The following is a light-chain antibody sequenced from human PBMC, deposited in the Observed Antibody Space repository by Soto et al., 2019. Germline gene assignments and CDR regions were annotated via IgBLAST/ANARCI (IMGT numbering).Light chain of an antibody. Sequence: EIVMTQSPATLSVSPGERATLSCRASQSVSSNLAWYQQKPGQAPRLLIYGASTRATGIRARFSGSGSGTELTLTISSLQSEDFAVYCCQQYNSWPGTFGPGTKVDIK. CDR1: QSVSSN. CDR2: GAS. J-gene: IGKJ3*01. V-gene: IGKV3-15*01. CDR3: QQYNSWPGT.